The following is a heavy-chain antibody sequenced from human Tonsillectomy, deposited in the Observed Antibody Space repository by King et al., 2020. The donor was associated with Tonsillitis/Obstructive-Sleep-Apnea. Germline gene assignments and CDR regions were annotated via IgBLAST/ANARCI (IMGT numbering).Heavy chain of an antibody. J-gene: IGHJ3*02. CDR1: GYTFTGYY. V-gene: IGHV1-2*04. CDR3: ARDRYDFWSGYYRAGENAFDI. CDR2: INPNSGGT. D-gene: IGHD3-3*01. Sequence: LQLVQSGAEVKKPGASVKVSCKASGYTFTGYYMHWVRQAPGQGLEWMGWINPNSGGTNYAQKFQGWVTMTRDTSISTAYMELSRLRSDGTAVYYCARDRYDFWSGYYRAGENAFDIWGQGTMVTVSS.